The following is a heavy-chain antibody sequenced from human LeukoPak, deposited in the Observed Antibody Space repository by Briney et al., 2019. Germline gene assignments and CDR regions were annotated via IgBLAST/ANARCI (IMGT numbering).Heavy chain of an antibody. CDR3: ARHSPERWGGKAGYFDY. CDR2: ISSSSSYT. V-gene: IGHV3-11*03. J-gene: IGHJ4*02. Sequence: GGSLRLSCAASGFTFSDYYMSWIRQAPGKGLEWVSYISSSSSYTKYADSVKGRFTISRDNAKKSLYLQMNSLRAEDTAVYYCARHSPERWGGKAGYFDYWGQGTLVTVSS. CDR1: GFTFSDYY. D-gene: IGHD3-10*01.